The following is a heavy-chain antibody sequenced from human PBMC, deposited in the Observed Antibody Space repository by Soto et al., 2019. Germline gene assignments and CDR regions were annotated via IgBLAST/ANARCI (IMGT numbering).Heavy chain of an antibody. Sequence: QVQLQESGPGLLRPSETLSLTCTVSGGSVRSASFYWSWVRQPPGKGLEYIGYAYYSDNTNYNPYLKSRVTISLDTSRNKISLKLTPVTAADTAIYYCARVDYTRYYYGGHWFDSWGQGTLVIVSS. D-gene: IGHD3-10*01. CDR1: GGSVRSASFY. V-gene: IGHV4-61*01. CDR2: AYYSDNT. J-gene: IGHJ5*01. CDR3: ARVDYTRYYYGGHWFDS.